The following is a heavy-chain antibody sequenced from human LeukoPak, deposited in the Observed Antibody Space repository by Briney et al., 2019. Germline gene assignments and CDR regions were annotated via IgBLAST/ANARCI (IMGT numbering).Heavy chain of an antibody. CDR1: GYTFTSYY. D-gene: IGHD2-2*01. CDR3: ARDLEVVPAFSFDY. CDR2: IIPSGGST. Sequence: GASVKDSCKASGYTFTSYYMHWVRQAPGQGPEWMGIIIPSGGSTSYAQKFQGRVTMTRDTSTSTVYMELSSLRSEDTAVYYCARDLEVVPAFSFDYWGQGTLVTVSS. V-gene: IGHV1-46*01. J-gene: IGHJ4*02.